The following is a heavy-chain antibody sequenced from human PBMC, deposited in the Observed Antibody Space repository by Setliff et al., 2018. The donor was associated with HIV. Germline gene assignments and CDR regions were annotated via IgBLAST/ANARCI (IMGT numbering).Heavy chain of an antibody. V-gene: IGHV4-38-2*02. CDR2: IYQTGNT. CDR3: ASRVYYYDSNNFLREEGFDP. Sequence: ETLSLTCSVSGYSISNGYYWGWIRQPPGKGLEWVGTIYQTGNTYYSPSLKSRVTVSMDMSRNQFSVKLNSATAADTAVYYCASRVYYYDSNNFLREEGFDPWGQGTLVTVSS. J-gene: IGHJ5*02. D-gene: IGHD3-22*01. CDR1: GYSISNGYY.